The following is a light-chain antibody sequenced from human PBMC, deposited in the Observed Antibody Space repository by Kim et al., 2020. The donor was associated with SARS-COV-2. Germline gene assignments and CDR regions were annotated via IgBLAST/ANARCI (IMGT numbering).Light chain of an antibody. Sequence: EPASISCRSSQSPLYSNGFNYWDWYLQKPGQSQQLLIYLGSNRASGAPDRFSGSGSGTDFTLKISRVEAEDVGVYYCMQTLQTPRTFGQGTKLEI. CDR2: LGS. CDR1: QSPLYSNGFNY. CDR3: MQTLQTPRT. V-gene: IGKV2-28*01. J-gene: IGKJ2*01.